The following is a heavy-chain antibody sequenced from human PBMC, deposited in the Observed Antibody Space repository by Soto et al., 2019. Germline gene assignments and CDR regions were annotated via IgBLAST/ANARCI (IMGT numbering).Heavy chain of an antibody. CDR1: GYSISSSNW. Sequence: SETLSLTCAVSGYSISSSNWWGWIRQPPGKGLEWIGYIYYSGTTYYNPSLKSRVTISVDTSRNQFSLKLSSVTAADTAVYYCARHLYGSGIVGQHWGQGTLVTVSS. V-gene: IGHV4-28*01. J-gene: IGHJ1*01. CDR2: IYYSGTT. CDR3: ARHLYGSGIVGQH. D-gene: IGHD3-10*01.